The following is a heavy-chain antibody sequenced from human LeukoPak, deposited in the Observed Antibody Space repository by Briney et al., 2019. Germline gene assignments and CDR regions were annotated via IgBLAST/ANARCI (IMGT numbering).Heavy chain of an antibody. CDR2: IYYGGST. V-gene: IGHV4-39*01. CDR1: GASVSSISYF. Sequence: SETLSLTCTASGASVSSISYFWDWIRQPPGKGLEWMGTIYYGGSTYYNPSLKTRFTISADTSRNQLSLKLRSVTAADTAVYYCARTQGYCTTSSCSQYYYGMDVWGQGTTVTVSS. J-gene: IGHJ6*02. CDR3: ARTQGYCTTSSCSQYYYGMDV. D-gene: IGHD2-2*01.